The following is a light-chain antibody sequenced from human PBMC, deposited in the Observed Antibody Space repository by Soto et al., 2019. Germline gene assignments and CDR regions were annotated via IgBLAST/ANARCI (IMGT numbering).Light chain of an antibody. CDR2: DAS. J-gene: IGKJ3*01. V-gene: IGKV1-5*01. CDR1: QSISSW. Sequence: DIQMTQSPSTLSASVGDRVTITCRASQSISSWLAWYQQKPGKAPKLLIYDASSLESGVPSRFSGSGSGTEFTLTISSLQPDDFATYYCQQYKSSLFTFGPGTKVDIK. CDR3: QQYKSSLFT.